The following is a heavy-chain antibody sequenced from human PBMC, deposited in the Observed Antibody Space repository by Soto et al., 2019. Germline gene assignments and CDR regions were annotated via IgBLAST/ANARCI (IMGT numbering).Heavy chain of an antibody. V-gene: IGHV3-15*01. CDR2: IKTNADGATT. J-gene: IGHJ4*02. CDR3: TTHVLQVSDWIMVFDY. CDR1: GFNFNNAW. D-gene: IGHD2-8*01. Sequence: EVQLVQSGGGLGRPGGSLRLSCAASGFNFNNAWMSWVRQAPGKGLEWVGRIKTNADGATTDYAAPVKGRFTISRDDSEKTLYLQMSSLRTDDTAVYFSTTHVLQVSDWIMVFDYWGQGVLVTVSS.